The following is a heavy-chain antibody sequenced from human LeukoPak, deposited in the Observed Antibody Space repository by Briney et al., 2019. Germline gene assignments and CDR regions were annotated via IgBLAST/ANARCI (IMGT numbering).Heavy chain of an antibody. CDR2: IYYSGST. CDR1: GGSINSYY. D-gene: IGHD1-26*01. J-gene: IGHJ4*02. V-gene: IGHV4-59*01. CDR3: AREKQSGGTPFDY. Sequence: SETLSLTCTVSGGSINSYYWSWIRQPPGKGLEWIGYIYYSGSTNYNPSLKSRVTISVDTSKNQFSLKLSSVTAADTAVYYCAREKQSGGTPFDYWGQGSLVTVSS.